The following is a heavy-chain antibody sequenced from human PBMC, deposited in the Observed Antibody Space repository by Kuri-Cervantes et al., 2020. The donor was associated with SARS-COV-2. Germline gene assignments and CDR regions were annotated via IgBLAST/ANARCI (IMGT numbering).Heavy chain of an antibody. D-gene: IGHD1-1*01. CDR1: GFTFSTYA. V-gene: IGHV3-23*01. CDR2: INGIDTNT. Sequence: GESLKISCAVSGFTFSTYAVSWVRQAPGKGLEWVSAINGIDTNTFYADSVKGRFTISRDNSKNTVYLQMNSLRAEDTAVYYCATPIQVARGRLDYWGQGALVTVSS. J-gene: IGHJ4*02. CDR3: ATPIQVARGRLDY.